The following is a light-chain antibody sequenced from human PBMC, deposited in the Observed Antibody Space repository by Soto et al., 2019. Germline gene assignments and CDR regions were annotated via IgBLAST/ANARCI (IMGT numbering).Light chain of an antibody. CDR1: SSDVGGYNF. CDR3: TSYTSSSLYV. CDR2: EVS. Sequence: QSALTQPASVSGSPGQSITISCTGTSSDVGGYNFVSWYQQHPGKAPKLLIYEVSDRPSGVSNRFSGSKSDNTASLTISGLQAEDEGDYYCTSYTSSSLYVFGTGTKVTVL. V-gene: IGLV2-14*01. J-gene: IGLJ1*01.